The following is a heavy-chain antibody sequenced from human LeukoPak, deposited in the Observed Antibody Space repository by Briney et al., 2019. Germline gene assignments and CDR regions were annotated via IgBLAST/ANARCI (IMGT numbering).Heavy chain of an antibody. D-gene: IGHD5-24*01. J-gene: IGHJ4*02. V-gene: IGHV4-59*01. Sequence: PSETLSLTCTVSGGSISGYYWSWIRQPPGKGLEWIGYIYYSGSTNYNPSLKSRVTISVDTSKNQFSLKLSSVTAADTAVYYCARVATTEMATTRGELDYWGQGTLVTVSS. CDR2: IYYSGST. CDR3: ARVATTEMATTRGELDY. CDR1: GGSISGYY.